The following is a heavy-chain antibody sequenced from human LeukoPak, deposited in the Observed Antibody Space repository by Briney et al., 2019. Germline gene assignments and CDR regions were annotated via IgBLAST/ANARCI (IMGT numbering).Heavy chain of an antibody. D-gene: IGHD1-26*01. CDR3: ASHPHSGSSPQHY. V-gene: IGHV1-2*02. CDR2: INPNSGGT. CDR1: GYTFTGYY. Sequence: ASVKVSCKASGYTFTGYYMHWVRQAPGQGLEWMGWINPNSGGTNYAQKFQGRVTMTRDTSISTAYMELSRLRSDDTAVYSCASHPHSGSSPQHYWGQGTLVTVSS. J-gene: IGHJ4*02.